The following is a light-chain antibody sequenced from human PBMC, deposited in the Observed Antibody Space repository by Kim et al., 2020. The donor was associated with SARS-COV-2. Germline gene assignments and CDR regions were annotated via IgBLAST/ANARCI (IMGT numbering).Light chain of an antibody. CDR2: GAS. CDR1: QSVSSN. CDR3: QQYNNWPLT. J-gene: IGKJ4*01. Sequence: EIVMTQSPAPLSVSPGERATLSCRASQSVSSNLAWYQQKPGQAPRLLIYGASTRATGIPARLSGSGSGTEFTLTISSLQSEDFAVYYCQQYNNWPLTFGGGTKVDIK. V-gene: IGKV3-15*01.